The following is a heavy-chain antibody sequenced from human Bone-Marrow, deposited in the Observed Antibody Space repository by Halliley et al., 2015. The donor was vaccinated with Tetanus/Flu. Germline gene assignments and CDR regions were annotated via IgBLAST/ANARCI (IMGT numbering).Heavy chain of an antibody. CDR3: ARGEGSFDL. Sequence: KGVGWFSGIDGSSSRTGYADAVKGRFTISRDKAKNALYLQMSSLRAEDTALYYCARGEGSFDLWGQGTLVTVSS. J-gene: IGHJ4*02. CDR2: IDGSSSRT. D-gene: IGHD2-21*01. V-gene: IGHV3-20*03.